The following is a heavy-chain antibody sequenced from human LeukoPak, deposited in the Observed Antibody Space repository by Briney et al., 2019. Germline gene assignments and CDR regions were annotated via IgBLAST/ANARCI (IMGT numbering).Heavy chain of an antibody. V-gene: IGHV3-23*01. CDR3: AKDRSMTDGYYYYMDV. CDR1: GFTFSSYG. CDR2: ISGSGGST. Sequence: GGSLRLSCAASGFTFSSYGMSWVRQAPGKGLEWVSAISGSGGSTYYADSVKGRFTISRDNSKNTLYLQMNSLRAEDTAVYYCAKDRSMTDGYYYYMDVWGKGTTVTISS. J-gene: IGHJ6*03.